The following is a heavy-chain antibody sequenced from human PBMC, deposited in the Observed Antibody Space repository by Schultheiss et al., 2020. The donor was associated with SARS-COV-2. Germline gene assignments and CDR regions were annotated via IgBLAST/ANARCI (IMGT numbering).Heavy chain of an antibody. CDR3: ARIIRRGSYLAMDV. Sequence: SGPTLVKPTQTLTLTCTFSGFSLSTTGMRVNWIRQPPGKALEWLARIDWDDDKYYSTSLKTRLTISKDTSKNQVVLTMTNMDPVDTATYYCARIIRRGSYLAMDVWGQGTTVTVSS. V-gene: IGHV2-70*04. D-gene: IGHD1-26*01. CDR1: GFSLSTTGMR. J-gene: IGHJ6*02. CDR2: IDWDDDK.